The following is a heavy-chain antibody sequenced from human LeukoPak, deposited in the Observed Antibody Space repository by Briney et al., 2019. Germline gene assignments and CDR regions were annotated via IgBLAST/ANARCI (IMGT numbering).Heavy chain of an antibody. V-gene: IGHV1-69*13. CDR1: GGTFSSYA. CDR3: ARDRYCSSTSCPKADQYFQH. D-gene: IGHD2-2*01. J-gene: IGHJ1*01. CDR2: IIPIFGTA. Sequence: SVKVSCKASGGTFSSYAISWVRQAPGQGLEWMGGIIPIFGTANYAQKFQGRVTITADESTSTAYMELSSLRSEDTAVYYCARDRYCSSTSCPKADQYFQHWGRGTLVTVSS.